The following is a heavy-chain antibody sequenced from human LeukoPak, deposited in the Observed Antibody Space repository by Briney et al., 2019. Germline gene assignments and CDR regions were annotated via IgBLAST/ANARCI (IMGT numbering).Heavy chain of an antibody. D-gene: IGHD1-1*01. J-gene: IGHJ4*02. V-gene: IGHV3-33*08. Sequence: GGSLRLSCAASGFTFSNPWMSWVRQAPGKGLEWVAVIWYDGSNKYYADSVKGRFTISRDNSKNTLYLQMNSLRAEDTAVYYCITTSFDYWGQGTLVTVSS. CDR2: IWYDGSNK. CDR3: ITTSFDY. CDR1: GFTFSNPW.